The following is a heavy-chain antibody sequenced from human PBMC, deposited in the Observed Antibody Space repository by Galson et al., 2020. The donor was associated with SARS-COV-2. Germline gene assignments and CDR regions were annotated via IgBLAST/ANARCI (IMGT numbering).Heavy chain of an antibody. Sequence: GGSLRLSCAASGFTVSSNYMSWVRQAPGNGLEWVSAIYSGGSTYYADSVKGRFTISRDNSKNTLYLQMNSLRAEDTAVYYCARGGPLVYYYYYGMDVWGQGTTVTVSS. CDR2: IYSGGST. CDR1: GFTVSSNY. CDR3: ARGGPLVYYYYYGMDV. V-gene: IGHV3-53*01. J-gene: IGHJ6*02. D-gene: IGHD3-16*01.